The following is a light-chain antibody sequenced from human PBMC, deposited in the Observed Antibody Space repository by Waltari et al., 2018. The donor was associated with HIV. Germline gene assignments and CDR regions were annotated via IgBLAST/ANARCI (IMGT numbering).Light chain of an antibody. CDR2: GNS. CDR3: QSYDSSLRGHV. CDR1: LSTIGAGFA. J-gene: IGLJ1*01. Sequence: QSVLTQPPSVSGAPGQRITISCTGTLSTIGAGFAVHWYQQLPGTAPKVLIYGNSNRPSGVPDRFSGSKSGTSASLAITGLQADDEADYYCQSYDSSLRGHVFGTGTKVTVL. V-gene: IGLV1-40*01.